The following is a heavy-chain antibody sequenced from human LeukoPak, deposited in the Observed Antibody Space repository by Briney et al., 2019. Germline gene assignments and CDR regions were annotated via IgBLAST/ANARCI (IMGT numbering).Heavy chain of an antibody. J-gene: IGHJ6*03. CDR1: GFIFSSCG. Sequence: GGSLRLSCAASGFIFSSCGMRWVRQAPGKGLEWVAVISYDGSNADYADPVKGRFTISRDNSKNTLYLQMRSLRAEDTAVYYCARVLRGYSYASTGTYYYYYMDVWGKGTTVTISS. V-gene: IGHV3-30*03. CDR2: ISYDGSNA. D-gene: IGHD5-18*01. CDR3: ARVLRGYSYASTGTYYYYYMDV.